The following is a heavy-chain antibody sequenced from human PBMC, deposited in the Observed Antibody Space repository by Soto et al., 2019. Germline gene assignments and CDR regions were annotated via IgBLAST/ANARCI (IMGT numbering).Heavy chain of an antibody. V-gene: IGHV3-21*01. CDR3: ASHSLYFYGSGSDPAAGYGMDV. D-gene: IGHD3-10*01. CDR1: GFTFSSYS. J-gene: IGHJ6*02. CDR2: ISSSSSYI. Sequence: GGSLRLSCAASGFTFSSYSINWVRQAPGKGLEWVSSISSSSSYIYYADSVKGRFTISRDNAKNSLHLQMNSLRAEDTAVYYCASHSLYFYGSGSDPAAGYGMDVWGQGTTVTSP.